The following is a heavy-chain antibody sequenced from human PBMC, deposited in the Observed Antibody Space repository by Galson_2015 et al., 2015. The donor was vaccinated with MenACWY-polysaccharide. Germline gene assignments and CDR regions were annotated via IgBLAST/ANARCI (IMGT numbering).Heavy chain of an antibody. V-gene: IGHV3-53*01. CDR3: ARICRRSGECFFDY. CDR1: GFTVSSNS. J-gene: IGHJ4*02. Sequence: SLRLSCAASGFTVSSNSMTWVRQAPGKGLEWVSVLYNDGNRYYADSVEGRFTISRDDSENTVDLQMNSLRAEDTAVYYCARICRRSGECFFDYWGQGTVVTVSS. CDR2: LYNDGNR. D-gene: IGHD3-10*01.